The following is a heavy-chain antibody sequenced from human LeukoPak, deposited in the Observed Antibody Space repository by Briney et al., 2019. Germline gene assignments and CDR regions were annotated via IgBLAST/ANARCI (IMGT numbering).Heavy chain of an antibody. J-gene: IGHJ4*02. CDR3: VGATTAFDY. Sequence: SETLSLTCTVSGGSISSSSYYWGWIRQPPGKGLEWIGSIYYSGSTYYNPSLKSRVTISVDKSKNQFSLKLSSVTAADTAVYYCVGATTAFDYWGQGTLVTVSS. D-gene: IGHD1-26*01. CDR1: GGSISSSSYY. CDR2: IYYSGST. V-gene: IGHV4-39*07.